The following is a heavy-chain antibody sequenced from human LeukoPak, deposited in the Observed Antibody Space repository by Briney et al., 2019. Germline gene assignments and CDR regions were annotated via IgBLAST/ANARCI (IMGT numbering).Heavy chain of an antibody. CDR2: IYYSGST. CDR1: GGSISSSSYY. CDR3: ARGRGYSSGWHTGPANWFDP. Sequence: SETLSLTCTVSGGSISSSSYYWGWIRQPPGKGLEWIGSIYYSGSTYYNPSLKSRVTISVDTSKNQFSLKLSSVTAADTAVYYCARGRGYSSGWHTGPANWFDPWGQGTLVTVSS. J-gene: IGHJ5*02. V-gene: IGHV4-39*07. D-gene: IGHD6-19*01.